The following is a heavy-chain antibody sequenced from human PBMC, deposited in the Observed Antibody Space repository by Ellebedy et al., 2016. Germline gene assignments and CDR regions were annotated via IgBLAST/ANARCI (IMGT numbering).Heavy chain of an antibody. Sequence: ASVKVSCXASGYTFTSYDINWVRQATGQGLEWMGWMNPNSGNTGYAQKFQGRVTMTRNTSISTAYMELSSLRSEDTAVYYCARRARLRGPNWFDPWGQGTLVTVSS. V-gene: IGHV1-8*01. CDR2: MNPNSGNT. CDR3: ARRARLRGPNWFDP. J-gene: IGHJ5*02. D-gene: IGHD5-12*01. CDR1: GYTFTSYD.